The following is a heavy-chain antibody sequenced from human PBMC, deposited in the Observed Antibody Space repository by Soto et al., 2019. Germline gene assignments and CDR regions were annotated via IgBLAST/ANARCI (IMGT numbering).Heavy chain of an antibody. CDR2: IYHSGST. D-gene: IGHD2-2*01. CDR3: ARRDVLVPAAIDPYYYYYAMEV. Sequence: QVQLQESGPGLVKPSGTLSLTCAVSGGSISSSNWWSWVRQPPGKGLEWIGEIYHSGSTNYNPSLKSRFTISVAKSKYQFSLKLSSVTAADTAVYYCARRDVLVPAAIDPYYYYYAMEVWGQGTTVTVSS. V-gene: IGHV4-4*02. J-gene: IGHJ6*02. CDR1: GGSISSSNW.